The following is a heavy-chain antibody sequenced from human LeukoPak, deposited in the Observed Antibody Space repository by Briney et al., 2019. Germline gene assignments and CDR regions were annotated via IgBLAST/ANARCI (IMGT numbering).Heavy chain of an antibody. CDR3: AKTTTGYSSGRYPGWPVDC. J-gene: IGHJ4*02. Sequence: GRSLRLSCAASGFTFDDYAMHWVRQAPGKGLEWVSGISWNSGSIGYADSVKGRFTISRDNSKNTVYLQMNSLSTEDTAVYYCAKTTTGYSSGRYPGWPVDCWGQGTLVTVSS. CDR2: ISWNSGSI. V-gene: IGHV3-9*01. D-gene: IGHD6-19*01. CDR1: GFTFDDYA.